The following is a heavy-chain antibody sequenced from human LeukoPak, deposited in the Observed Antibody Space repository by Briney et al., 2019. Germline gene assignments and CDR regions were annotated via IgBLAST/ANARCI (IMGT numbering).Heavy chain of an antibody. CDR2: INWNGGST. CDR3: ARDTNRKYYFDY. J-gene: IGHJ4*02. D-gene: IGHD1-1*01. V-gene: IGHV3-20*04. Sequence: PGGSLRLSCAASGFTFDDYGMSWVRQAPGKGLEWVSGINWNGGSTGYADSVKGRFTISRDNSKNTLYLQMNSLRAEDTAVYYCARDTNRKYYFDYWGQGTLVTVSS. CDR1: GFTFDDYG.